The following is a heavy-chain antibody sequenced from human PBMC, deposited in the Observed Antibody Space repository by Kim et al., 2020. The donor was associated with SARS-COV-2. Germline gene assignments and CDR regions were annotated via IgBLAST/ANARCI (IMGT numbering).Heavy chain of an antibody. J-gene: IGHJ6*02. V-gene: IGHV3-30*18. CDR3: AKDLGLLWFGEVFSYGMDV. D-gene: IGHD3-10*01. Sequence: GGSLRLSCAASGFTFSIYGMHWVRQAPGKGLEWLAVISYDGSNKYYADSVKGRFTISRDNSKNTLYLQMNSLRAEDTAVYYCAKDLGLLWFGEVFSYGMDVWGQGTTVTVSS. CDR2: ISYDGSNK. CDR1: GFTFSIYG.